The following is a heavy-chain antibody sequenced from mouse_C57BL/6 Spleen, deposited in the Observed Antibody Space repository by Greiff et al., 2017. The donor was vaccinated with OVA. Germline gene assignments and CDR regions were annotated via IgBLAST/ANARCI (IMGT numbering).Heavy chain of an antibody. Sequence: QVQLQQPGAELVMPGASVKLSCKASGYTFTSYWMHWVKPRPGQGLEWIGEIDPSDSYTNYNQKFKGKSTLTVDKSSSTAYMQLSSLTSEDSAVYYCTRDYYGSRIFAYWGQGTLVTVSA. J-gene: IGHJ3*01. CDR1: GYTFTSYW. V-gene: IGHV1-69*01. CDR2: IDPSDSYT. D-gene: IGHD1-1*01. CDR3: TRDYYGSRIFAY.